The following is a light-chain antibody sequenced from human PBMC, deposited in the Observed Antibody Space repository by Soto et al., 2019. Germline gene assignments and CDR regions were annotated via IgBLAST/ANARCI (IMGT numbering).Light chain of an antibody. V-gene: IGKV3-15*01. CDR1: QSVSSN. J-gene: IGKJ1*01. Sequence: EIVMTQSPATLSVSPGERATLACMSSQSVSSNLAWYQQKPGQAPRLLIYGASTRATGIPARFSGSGSGTEFTLTISSLQSEDSAIYYCQQYNNWPSWTFGQGTKVDIK. CDR3: QQYNNWPSWT. CDR2: GAS.